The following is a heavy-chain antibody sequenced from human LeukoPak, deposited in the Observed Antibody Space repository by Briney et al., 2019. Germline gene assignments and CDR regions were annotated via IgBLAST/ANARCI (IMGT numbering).Heavy chain of an antibody. CDR1: GFTVSSNY. CDR3: ARDDFIAAAADY. J-gene: IGHJ4*02. CDR2: IYSGGST. Sequence: GGSLRLSCAASGFTVSSNYMSWVRQAPGKGLEWVSVIYSGGSTYYADSVKGRFTISRDNAKNSLYLQMNSLRAEDTAAYYCARDDFIAAAADYWGQGTLVTVSS. D-gene: IGHD6-13*01. V-gene: IGHV3-53*01.